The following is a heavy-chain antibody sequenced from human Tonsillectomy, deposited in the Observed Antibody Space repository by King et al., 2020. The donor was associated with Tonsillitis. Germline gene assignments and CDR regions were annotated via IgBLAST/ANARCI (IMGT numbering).Heavy chain of an antibody. D-gene: IGHD3-22*01. CDR3: AKDIRGWLKPNYSYYGMDV. CDR2: ISWNSGSI. V-gene: IGHV3-9*01. CDR1: GFTFEDYA. J-gene: IGHJ6*02. Sequence: VQLVESGGGLVQPGRSLRLSCAASGFTFEDYAMHWVRQAPGKGLEWVSGISWNSGSIGYADSVKGRFTISRDNAKNSLYLQMNSLRAEDTALYYCAKDIRGWLKPNYSYYGMDVWGQGTTVTVSS.